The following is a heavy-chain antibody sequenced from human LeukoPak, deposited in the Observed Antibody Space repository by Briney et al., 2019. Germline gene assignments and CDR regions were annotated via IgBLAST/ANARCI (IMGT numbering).Heavy chain of an antibody. D-gene: IGHD3-3*01. J-gene: IGHJ5*02. CDR2: IIPILGIA. V-gene: IGHV1-69*04. CDR1: GGTFSSYA. CDR3: ARVNKPGFWSGYPGGAFDP. Sequence: SVKVSCKASGGTFSSYAISWVRQAPGQGLEWMGRIIPILGIANYAQKFQGRVTITADKSTSTAYMELSSLRSEDTAVYYCARVNKPGFWSGYPGGAFDPWGQGTLVTVSS.